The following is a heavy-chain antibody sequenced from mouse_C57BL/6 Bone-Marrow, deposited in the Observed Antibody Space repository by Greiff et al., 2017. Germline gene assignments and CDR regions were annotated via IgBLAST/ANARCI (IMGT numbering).Heavy chain of an antibody. CDR1: GFSLTSYG. CDR3: ARQGSYYWYFDV. J-gene: IGHJ1*03. CDR2: IWSDGST. Sequence: VKLMESGPGLVAPSQSLSITCTVSGFSLTSYGVHWVRQPPGKGLEWLVVIWSDGSTTYNSALKSRLSISKDNSKSQVFLQMNSLQTDDTAMYYCARQGSYYWYFDVWGTGTTVTVSS. D-gene: IGHD1-1*02. V-gene: IGHV2-6-1*01.